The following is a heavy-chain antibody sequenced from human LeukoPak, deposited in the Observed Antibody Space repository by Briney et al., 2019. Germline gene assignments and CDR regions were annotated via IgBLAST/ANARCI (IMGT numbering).Heavy chain of an antibody. CDR3: AIYYDSSGLDY. J-gene: IGHJ4*02. CDR2: IYYSGST. D-gene: IGHD3-22*01. V-gene: IGHV4-39*07. Sequence: SETLSLTCSVSGGSVSSDTYYWGWIRQPPGKGLEWIGLIYYSGSTYYSPSLKSRISISIDRSKNQFSLLLNSVTAADTAVYYCAIYYDSSGLDYWGQGTLVTVSS. CDR1: GGSVSSDTYY.